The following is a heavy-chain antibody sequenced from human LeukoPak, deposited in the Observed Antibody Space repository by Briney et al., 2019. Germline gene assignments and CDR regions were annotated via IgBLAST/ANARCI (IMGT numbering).Heavy chain of an antibody. Sequence: SETLSLTCTVSGGSISSYYWSWIRQPPGKGLEWIGYIYYSGSTNYNPSLKSRVTISVDMSKNQFSLKLSSVTAADTAVYYCARRGSGKGQFDYWGQGTLVTVSS. J-gene: IGHJ4*02. CDR1: GGSISSYY. CDR3: ARRGSGKGQFDY. CDR2: IYYSGST. D-gene: IGHD6-19*01. V-gene: IGHV4-59*01.